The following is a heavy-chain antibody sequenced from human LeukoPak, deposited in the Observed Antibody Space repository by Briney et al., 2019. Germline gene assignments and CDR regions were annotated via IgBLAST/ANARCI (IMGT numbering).Heavy chain of an antibody. V-gene: IGHV1-69*05. D-gene: IGHD2-15*01. Sequence: ASVKVSCKASGGTFSSYAISWVRQAPGQGLEWMGGIIPIFGTANYAQKFQGRVTITTDESTSTAYMELSSLRSEDTAVYYCARVGDGCSGGSCYPLDPWGQGTLVTVSS. CDR3: ARVGDGCSGGSCYPLDP. CDR2: IIPIFGTA. CDR1: GGTFSSYA. J-gene: IGHJ5*02.